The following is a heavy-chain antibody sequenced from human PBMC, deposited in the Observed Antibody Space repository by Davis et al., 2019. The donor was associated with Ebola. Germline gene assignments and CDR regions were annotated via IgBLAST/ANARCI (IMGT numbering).Heavy chain of an antibody. CDR1: GYSFTSYW. CDR2: IYAGESDT. Sequence: GDSLKISRKASGYSFTSYWIAWVRQLPGKGLEWVGLIYAGESDTRYSPSFEGHVTISVGRSITTAYLLWSNQKTSDTAIYYCTRQESLYGHIDYWGQGTLVTVSS. V-gene: IGHV5-51*01. D-gene: IGHD3-10*01. J-gene: IGHJ4*02. CDR3: TRQESLYGHIDY.